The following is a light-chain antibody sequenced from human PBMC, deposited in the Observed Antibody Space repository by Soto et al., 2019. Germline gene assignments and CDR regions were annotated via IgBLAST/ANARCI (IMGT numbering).Light chain of an antibody. V-gene: IGKV3-15*01. CDR3: QQYNNWPPVT. CDR2: GAS. CDR1: QSISSN. J-gene: IGKJ1*01. Sequence: EIVMTQSPATLSVSPGERATLSCRASQSISSNLAWYQQKPGQAPRLLIYGASTRSTGIPARFSGSGSGTEFTLTISSVQSEDFADYYCQQYNNWPPVTFGQGTKVEIK.